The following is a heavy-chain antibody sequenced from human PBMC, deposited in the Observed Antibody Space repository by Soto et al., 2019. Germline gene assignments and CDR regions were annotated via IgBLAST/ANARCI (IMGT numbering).Heavy chain of an antibody. V-gene: IGHV3-73*01. J-gene: IGHJ6*02. CDR1: WFTFSGSA. CDR2: IRSKANTYAT. D-gene: IGHD3-9*01. CDR3: SRSRYYDILTGHYYYYYGMDG. Sequence: GGSLRLSCAASWFTFSGSAMHWVRQASGKGLEWLGRIRSKANTYATEYVASVKGRFTISRDDSKNTAYLQMNSLKTEDTAVYYCSRSRYYDILTGHYYYYYGMDGWGQGTTVTVSS.